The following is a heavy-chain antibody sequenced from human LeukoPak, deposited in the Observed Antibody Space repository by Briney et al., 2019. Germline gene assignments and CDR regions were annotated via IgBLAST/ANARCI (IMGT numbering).Heavy chain of an antibody. Sequence: SETLSLTCAVSGGSISSGGYSWSWIRQPPGKGLEWIGYIYHSGSTYYNPSLKSRVTISVDTSKNQFSLKLSSVTAADTAVYYCARARRGDFDYWGQGTLVTVSS. CDR1: GGSISSGGYS. CDR3: ARARRGDFDY. J-gene: IGHJ4*02. CDR2: IYHSGST. V-gene: IGHV4-30-2*05. D-gene: IGHD3-10*01.